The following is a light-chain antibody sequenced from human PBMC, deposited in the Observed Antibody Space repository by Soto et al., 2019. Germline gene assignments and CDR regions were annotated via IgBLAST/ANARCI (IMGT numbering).Light chain of an antibody. CDR3: CSYAGSSTFLVV. V-gene: IGLV2-23*03. Sequence: QCALTQPASVSGSPGQSITISCTGTSSDVGSYNLASWYQQHPGKAPKLMIYEGSKRPSGVSNRFSGSKSGNTASLTISGLQAEDEAVYYCCSYAGSSTFLVVFGGETQLTVL. CDR1: SSDVGSYNL. J-gene: IGLJ2*01. CDR2: EGS.